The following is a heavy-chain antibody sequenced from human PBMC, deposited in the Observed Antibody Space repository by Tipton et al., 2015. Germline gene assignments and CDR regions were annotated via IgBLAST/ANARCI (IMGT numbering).Heavy chain of an antibody. CDR1: TYSISRDSY. CDR2: ISHSGNT. Sequence: LRLSCTISTYSISRDSYWGWIRQPPGKGLEWIGSISHSGNTYYNPSLKSRVTMSRDTSKNQFSLKLTSVTAADTAVYYCACQDYDSLTRDYQTVDYWGQGTLVTVSS. CDR3: ACQDYDSLTRDYQTVDY. J-gene: IGHJ4*02. V-gene: IGHV4-38-2*02. D-gene: IGHD3-9*01.